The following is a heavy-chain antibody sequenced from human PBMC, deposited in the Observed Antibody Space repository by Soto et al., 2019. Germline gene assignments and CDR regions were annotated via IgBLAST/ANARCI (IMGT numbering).Heavy chain of an antibody. CDR2: ITGGVSGT. CDR3: ATHYYYGMDV. CDR1: GFTFSTCV. V-gene: IGHV3-23*01. Sequence: PGGSLRLSCGASGFTFSTCVMTWVRQAPGKGLDWASCITGGVSGTHYADSVKGRFTISRDNAKNTLYLQMNSLRAEDTAVYYCATHYYYGMDVWGQGTTVTVSS. J-gene: IGHJ6*02.